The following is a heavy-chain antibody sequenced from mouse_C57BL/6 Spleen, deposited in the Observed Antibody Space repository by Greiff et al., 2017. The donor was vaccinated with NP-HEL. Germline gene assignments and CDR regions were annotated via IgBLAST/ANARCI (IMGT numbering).Heavy chain of an antibody. V-gene: IGHV1-12*01. D-gene: IGHD1-1*02. CDR2: IYPGNGDT. J-gene: IGHJ4*01. CDR3: ARSHHYGYAMDY. Sequence: QVQLQQSGAELVRPGASVKMSCKASGYTFTSYNMHWVQQTPRQGLEWIGAIYPGNGDTSYKQKFKGKATLTVDKSSSTAYMQLSSQTSEDSAGYFCARSHHYGYAMDYWGQGTSVTVSS. CDR1: GYTFTSYN.